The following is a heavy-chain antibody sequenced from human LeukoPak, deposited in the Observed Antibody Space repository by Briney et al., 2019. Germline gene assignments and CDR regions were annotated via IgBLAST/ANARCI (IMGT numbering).Heavy chain of an antibody. J-gene: IGHJ5*02. CDR1: GGSISSYY. Sequence: SETLSLTCTVSGGSISSYYWSWIRQPPGKGLEWIGYIYYSGSTNYNPSLKSRVNISVDTSKKQFSLKLSSVTAADTPVYYCAREGGGYSRNNWFDPWGQGTLVTVSS. CDR3: AREGGGYSRNNWFDP. CDR2: IYYSGST. D-gene: IGHD2-2*03. V-gene: IGHV4-59*01.